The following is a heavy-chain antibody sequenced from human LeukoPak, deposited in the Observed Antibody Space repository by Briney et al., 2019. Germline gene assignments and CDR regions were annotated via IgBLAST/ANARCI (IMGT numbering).Heavy chain of an antibody. CDR3: ARDPGYYDSSGYPVFGY. Sequence: ASVKVSCKASGYTFTGYYMHWVRQAPGQGLEWMEWINPNSGGTNYAQKFQGRVTMTRDTSISTAYMELSRLRSDDTAVYYCARDPGYYDSSGYPVFGYWGQGTLVTVSS. D-gene: IGHD3-22*01. J-gene: IGHJ4*02. CDR1: GYTFTGYY. CDR2: INPNSGGT. V-gene: IGHV1-2*02.